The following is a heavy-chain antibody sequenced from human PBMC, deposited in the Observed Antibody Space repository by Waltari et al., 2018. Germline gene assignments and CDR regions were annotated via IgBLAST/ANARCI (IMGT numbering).Heavy chain of an antibody. Sequence: QVQLVQSGAEVKKPGASVKVSCKASGYTFPSYGISWVRPAPGQGLEWMGWISAYNGNTNYAQKLQGRGTMTTDTSTSTAYMELRSLRSDDTAVYYCARDLSAIAALRGWFDPWGQGTLVTVSS. CDR2: ISAYNGNT. CDR1: GYTFPSYG. V-gene: IGHV1-18*01. CDR3: ARDLSAIAALRGWFDP. D-gene: IGHD6-6*01. J-gene: IGHJ5*02.